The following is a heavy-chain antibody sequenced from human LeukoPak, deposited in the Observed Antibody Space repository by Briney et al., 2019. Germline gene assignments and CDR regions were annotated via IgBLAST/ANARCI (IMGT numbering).Heavy chain of an antibody. Sequence: GGSLRLSCAASGFTFSSYAMSCVRQAPGKGLEWVSAISGSGGSTYYADSVKGRFTISRDNSKNTLYLQMNSLRAEDAAVYYSAKLGGSGWWELLLVYWYFDLWGRGTLVTVSS. CDR3: AKLGGSGWWELLLVYWYFDL. J-gene: IGHJ2*01. V-gene: IGHV3-23*01. D-gene: IGHD1-26*01. CDR1: GFTFSSYA. CDR2: ISGSGGST.